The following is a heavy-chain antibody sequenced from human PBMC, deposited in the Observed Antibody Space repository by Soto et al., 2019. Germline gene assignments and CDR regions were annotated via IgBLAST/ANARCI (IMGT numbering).Heavy chain of an antibody. Sequence: EVQLVESGGGLIQPGGSLKLSCAASGFTVGNNYMSWVRQAPGKGLEWVSLIYSTGTTKYADSVKGRFTVSRDNAKNTLYLQMNSLRAEDTAVYYCAKDGRGSVSHCSSVGYWGQGTVVTVS. D-gene: IGHD3-10*01. CDR2: IYSTGTT. CDR1: GFTVGNNY. V-gene: IGHV3-53*01. CDR3: AKDGRGSVSHCSSVGY. J-gene: IGHJ4*02.